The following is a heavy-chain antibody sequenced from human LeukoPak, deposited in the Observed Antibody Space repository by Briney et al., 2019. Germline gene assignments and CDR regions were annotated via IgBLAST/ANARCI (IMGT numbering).Heavy chain of an antibody. CDR3: ATLMVGPTDPHDY. D-gene: IGHD1-26*01. CDR2: ISRSSSHR. Sequence: PGGSLRLSCAASGFTFSSYWMSWVRQAPGKGLEWLSSISRSSSHRYYADSVKGRFTISRDNARNSVYLQMKSLRAEDTAIYYCATLMVGPTDPHDYWGQGTQVTVSS. V-gene: IGHV3-21*01. J-gene: IGHJ4*02. CDR1: GFTFSSYW.